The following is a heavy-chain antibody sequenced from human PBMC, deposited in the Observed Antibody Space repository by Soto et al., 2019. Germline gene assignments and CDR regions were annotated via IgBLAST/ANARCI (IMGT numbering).Heavy chain of an antibody. CDR1: GFTFSSYG. CDR2: ISYDGSNK. Sequence: GSLRLSCAASGFTFSSYGMHWVRQAPGKGLEWVAVISYDGSNKYYADSVKGRFTISRDNSKNTLYLQMNSLRAEDTAVYYCAKLPVYYYDSSGYYGSIDYWGQGTLVTVSS. V-gene: IGHV3-30*18. CDR3: AKLPVYYYDSSGYYGSIDY. D-gene: IGHD3-22*01. J-gene: IGHJ4*02.